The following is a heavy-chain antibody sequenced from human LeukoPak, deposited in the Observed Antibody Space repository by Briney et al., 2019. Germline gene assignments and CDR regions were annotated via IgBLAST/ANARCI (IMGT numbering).Heavy chain of an antibody. CDR3: AKETSRIGGSMASFDY. Sequence: TGGSLRLSCVASGFTFGTYSMNWVRQAPGKGLEWVSYITSSSTNIYYADSVKGRFTISRDNAKNSLYLQMNSLRAEDTAVYYCAKETSRIGGSMASFDYWGQGTLVAVSS. CDR1: GFTFGTYS. CDR2: ITSSSTNI. D-gene: IGHD1-26*01. V-gene: IGHV3-48*01. J-gene: IGHJ4*02.